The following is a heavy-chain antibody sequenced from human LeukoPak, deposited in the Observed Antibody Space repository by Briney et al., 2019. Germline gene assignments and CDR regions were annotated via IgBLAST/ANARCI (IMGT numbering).Heavy chain of an antibody. CDR3: AKGVDTWFDP. Sequence: PGGSLRLSCAASGFTGSNNYMSWVRQAPGMGLEWVSAIHSSGATCYADSVKGRFTISRDNSKNTLSLQMNSLRTEDTAVYFCAKGVDTWFDPWGQGTLVTVSS. J-gene: IGHJ5*02. CDR1: GFTGSNNY. V-gene: IGHV3-66*03. CDR2: IHSSGAT.